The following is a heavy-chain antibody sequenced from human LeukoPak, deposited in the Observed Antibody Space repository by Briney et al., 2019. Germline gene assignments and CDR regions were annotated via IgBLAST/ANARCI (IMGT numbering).Heavy chain of an antibody. V-gene: IGHV3-30-3*01. Sequence: GGSLRLSCAASGFTFSSYAMHWVRQAPGKGLEWVAVISYDGSNKYYADSVKGRFTISRDNSKNTLYLQMNSLRAEDTAVYYCARPSAANWFDPWGQGTLVTVSS. J-gene: IGHJ5*02. CDR3: ARPSAANWFDP. CDR2: ISYDGSNK. D-gene: IGHD6-25*01. CDR1: GFTFSSYA.